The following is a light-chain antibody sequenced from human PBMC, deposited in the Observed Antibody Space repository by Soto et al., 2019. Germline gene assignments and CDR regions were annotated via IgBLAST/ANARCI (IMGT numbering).Light chain of an antibody. CDR1: QSISNNY. CDR3: QQYGSSPMYT. J-gene: IGKJ2*01. CDR2: GAS. V-gene: IGKV3-20*01. Sequence: EIVLTQSPGTLSLSPGERATLSCRASQSISNNYLAWYQQKPGQAPRLLIYGASSRATGIPDRFSGSGSATDFTLTITRLEPDDFAVYYCQQYGSSPMYTFGQGTKLEIK.